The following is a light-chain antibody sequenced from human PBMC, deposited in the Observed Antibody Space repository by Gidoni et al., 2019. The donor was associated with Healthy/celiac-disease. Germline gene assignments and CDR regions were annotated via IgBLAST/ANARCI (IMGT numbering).Light chain of an antibody. Sequence: IALMQSPGTLSLSPGDRATLSCSASQSVSSSYLAWYQQKPGQAPRLLIYGASSRATGIPDRFSGSGSGTDFTLTISRLEPEDFAVYYCQQYGSSPPRTFGQGTKLEIK. CDR2: GAS. J-gene: IGKJ2*01. CDR1: QSVSSSY. V-gene: IGKV3-20*01. CDR3: QQYGSSPPRT.